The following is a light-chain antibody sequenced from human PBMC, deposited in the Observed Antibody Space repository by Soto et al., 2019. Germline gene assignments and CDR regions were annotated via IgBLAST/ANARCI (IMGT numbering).Light chain of an antibody. CDR1: QSVSSY. Sequence: EIVLTQSPATLSLSPGERATLSCSASQSVSSYLAWYQQKPGQAPRLLIYDASNRATGIPARFSGSGSGTDFAHIISSLEPGDCAVYYCQQRSDWPSTFGGGTKVQLK. CDR3: QQRSDWPST. J-gene: IGKJ4*01. V-gene: IGKV3-11*01. CDR2: DAS.